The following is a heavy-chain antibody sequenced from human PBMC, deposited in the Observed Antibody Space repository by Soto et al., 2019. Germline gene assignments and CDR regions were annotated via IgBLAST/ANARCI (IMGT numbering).Heavy chain of an antibody. Sequence: GESLKISCKGSGYSFTSYWIGWVRQMPGKGLEWMGIIYPGDSDTRYSPSFQGQVTISADKSISTAYLQWSSLKASDTAMYYCAITPRVAVAGPERFDYWGQGTLVTVSS. CDR2: IYPGDSDT. D-gene: IGHD6-19*01. J-gene: IGHJ4*02. CDR1: GYSFTSYW. V-gene: IGHV5-51*01. CDR3: AITPRVAVAGPERFDY.